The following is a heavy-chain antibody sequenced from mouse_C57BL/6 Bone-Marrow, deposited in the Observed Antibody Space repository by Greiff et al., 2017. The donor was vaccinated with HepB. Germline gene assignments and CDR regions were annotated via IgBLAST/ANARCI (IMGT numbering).Heavy chain of an antibody. J-gene: IGHJ4*01. CDR1: GYSFTGYY. CDR2: INPSTGGT. CDR3: ARLVDGYYSQRVVDAMDY. D-gene: IGHD2-3*01. Sequence: VQLKESGPELVKPGASVKISCKASGYSFTGYYMNWVKQSPEKSLEWIGEINPSTGGTTYNQKFKAKATLTVDKSSSTAYMQLKSLTSADSAVYYCARLVDGYYSQRVVDAMDYWGQGTSVTVSS. V-gene: IGHV1-42*01.